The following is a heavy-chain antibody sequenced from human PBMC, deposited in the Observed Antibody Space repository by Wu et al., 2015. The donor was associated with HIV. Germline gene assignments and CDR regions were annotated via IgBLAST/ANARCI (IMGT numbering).Heavy chain of an antibody. CDR1: GYTFTGYY. CDR3: ARGLGCSSTSCYSLLSTTGGGGFDY. J-gene: IGHJ4*02. V-gene: IGHV1-2*02. CDR2: INPNSGGT. Sequence: QVQLVQSGAEVKKPGASVKVSCKASGYTFTGYYMHWVRQAPGQGLEWMGWINPNSGGTNYAQKFQGRVTMTRDTSISTAYMELSRLRSDDTAVYYCARGLGCSSTSCYSLLSTTGGGGFDYWGQGTLVTVSS. D-gene: IGHD2-2*01.